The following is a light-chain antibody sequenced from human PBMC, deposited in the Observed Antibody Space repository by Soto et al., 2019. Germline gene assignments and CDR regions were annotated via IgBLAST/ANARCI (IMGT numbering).Light chain of an antibody. CDR1: QSVSSSY. CDR2: DAS. CDR3: QQYGDSPLT. J-gene: IGKJ2*01. V-gene: IGKV3D-20*01. Sequence: EIVLTQSPATLPLSPGDRATLSCGASQSVSSSYLAWYQQKPGLAPRLLIYDASSRATGIPDRFSGSGSGTDFTLTISRLEPEDFAVYYCQQYGDSPLTFGQGTKLEIK.